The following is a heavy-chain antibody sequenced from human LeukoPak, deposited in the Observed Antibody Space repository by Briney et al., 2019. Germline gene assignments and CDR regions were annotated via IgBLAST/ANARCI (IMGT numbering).Heavy chain of an antibody. Sequence: SETLSLTCTVSGGSISSGSYYWGWIRQPPGKGLEWIGSIYYSGTTHYNPSLESRVTISVDTSKNQFSLKLASVTAADTAIYYCAKGAGGFSYYNWFDPWGQGTLVTVSS. V-gene: IGHV4-39*07. CDR1: GGSISSGSYY. CDR3: AKGAGGFSYYNWFDP. D-gene: IGHD5-18*01. CDR2: IYYSGTT. J-gene: IGHJ5*02.